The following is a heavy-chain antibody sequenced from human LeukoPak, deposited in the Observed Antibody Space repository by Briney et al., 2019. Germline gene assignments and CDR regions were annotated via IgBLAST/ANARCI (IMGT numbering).Heavy chain of an antibody. Sequence: PGGSLRLSCAASGFTLSNYGMHWVRQAPGKGLEWVAVISYDGSENYYADSVKGRFTISRDNSKNTLYLQMNSLRAEDTAVYYCAKNYYDSSGYYSSDYWGQGTLVTVSS. CDR3: AKNYYDSSGYYSSDY. CDR2: ISYDGSEN. V-gene: IGHV3-30*18. D-gene: IGHD3-22*01. J-gene: IGHJ4*02. CDR1: GFTLSNYG.